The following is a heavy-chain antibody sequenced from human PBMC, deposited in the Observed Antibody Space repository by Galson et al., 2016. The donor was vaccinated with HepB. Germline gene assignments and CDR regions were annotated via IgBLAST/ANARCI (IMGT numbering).Heavy chain of an antibody. Sequence: SLRLSCAASGFIFTDYWMTWVRQAPGKGLEWVANIKHDGSEISYVDSVRGRFTISRANAKNSVYLPMHNLRAEDMALFYCATTVYGYSSYWGQGTLVTVSS. CDR3: ATTVYGYSSY. D-gene: IGHD3-22*01. CDR1: GFIFTDYW. CDR2: IKHDGSEI. V-gene: IGHV3-7*03. J-gene: IGHJ4*02.